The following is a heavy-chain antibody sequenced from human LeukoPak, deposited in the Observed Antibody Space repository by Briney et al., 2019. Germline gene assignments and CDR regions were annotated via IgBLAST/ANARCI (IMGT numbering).Heavy chain of an antibody. CDR1: GYSISSGYY. CDR2: IYHSGST. Sequence: PSETLSLTCAVSGYSISSGYYWGWIRQPPGKGLEWIGSIYHSGSTYYNPSLKSRVTISVDTSKNQFSLKLSSVTAADTAVYYCARAYDYVWGSYRYLFDYWGQGTLVTVSS. CDR3: ARAYDYVWGSYRYLFDY. J-gene: IGHJ4*02. V-gene: IGHV4-38-2*01. D-gene: IGHD3-16*02.